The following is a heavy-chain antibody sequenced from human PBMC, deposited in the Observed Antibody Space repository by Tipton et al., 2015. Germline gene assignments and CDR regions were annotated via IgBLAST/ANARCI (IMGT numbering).Heavy chain of an antibody. J-gene: IGHJ5*02. V-gene: IGHV4-59*01. D-gene: IGHD3-22*01. CDR2: IFHSGST. CDR1: GGSFSDYY. CDR3: ARGGAGYYYDSVGYLS. Sequence: TLSLTCAVYGGSFSDYYWSWVRQPPGRGLEWIGYIFHSGSTSYNPSLRSRVFISIDTSKNQFSLKLNSVTAADTAVYYCARGGAGYYYDSVGYLSWGQGTLVTVSS.